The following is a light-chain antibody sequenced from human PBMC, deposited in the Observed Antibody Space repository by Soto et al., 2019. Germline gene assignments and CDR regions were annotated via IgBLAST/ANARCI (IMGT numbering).Light chain of an antibody. CDR1: QSVRSSY. Sequence: EIVLTQSPGTLSLSPGERATPSCRASQSVRSSYLAWYQQKPGRAPRLLIYGASSRATGIPDTFSGSGSGTDFTLTIGRLEPEDFAVYFCHQYGSSPGTFGQGTKLEIK. CDR3: HQYGSSPGT. J-gene: IGKJ2*01. CDR2: GAS. V-gene: IGKV3-20*01.